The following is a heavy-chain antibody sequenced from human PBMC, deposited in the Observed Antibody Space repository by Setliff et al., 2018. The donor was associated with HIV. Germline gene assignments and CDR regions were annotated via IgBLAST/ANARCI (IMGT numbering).Heavy chain of an antibody. CDR2: IYTTGGT. V-gene: IGHV4-4*07. CDR3: ARSNPGITAGLLAY. CDR1: GGSINLYY. J-gene: IGHJ4*02. D-gene: IGHD6-13*01. Sequence: SETLSLTCTVSGGSINLYYWSWVRQPAGKGLQWIGRIYTTGGTNYNPALKSRVTMSIDTSKNQISLKLNSVTAADTATYYCARSNPGITAGLLAYWGPGTLVTVSS.